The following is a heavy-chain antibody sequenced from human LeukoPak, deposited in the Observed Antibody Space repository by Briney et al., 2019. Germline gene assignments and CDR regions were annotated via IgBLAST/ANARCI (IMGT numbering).Heavy chain of an antibody. CDR1: GYTFTGYY. V-gene: IGHV1-2*02. CDR2: INPNSGGT. CDR3: AKKWEPGRGYAFDI. Sequence: GASVQVSCKASGYTFTGYYMHWVRQAPGQGLEWMGWINPNSGGTNYAQKFQGRVTMTRDTSISTAYMELSRLRSEDTAVYYCAKKWEPGRGYAFDIWGQGTMVTVSS. D-gene: IGHD1-26*01. J-gene: IGHJ3*02.